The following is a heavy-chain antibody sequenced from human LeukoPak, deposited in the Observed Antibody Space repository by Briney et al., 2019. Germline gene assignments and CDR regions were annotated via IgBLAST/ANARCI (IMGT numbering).Heavy chain of an antibody. Sequence: GASVKVSCKASGYTLTGYYMHWVRQAPGQGLEWMGWINPNSGGTNYAQKFQGRVTMTRDTSISTAYIELSRLRSDDTAVYYCARDPRGYCTNGVCYSTYYYYYYMDVWGKGTTVTVSS. V-gene: IGHV1-2*02. CDR3: ARDPRGYCTNGVCYSTYYYYYYMDV. J-gene: IGHJ6*03. CDR2: INPNSGGT. CDR1: GYTLTGYY. D-gene: IGHD2-8*01.